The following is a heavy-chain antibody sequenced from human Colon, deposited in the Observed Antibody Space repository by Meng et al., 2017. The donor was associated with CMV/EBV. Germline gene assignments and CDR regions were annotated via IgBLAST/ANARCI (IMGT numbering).Heavy chain of an antibody. Sequence: QVQLVQSGAEVKKPGASVKVSCTASGYTFNSYPISWVRQAPGQGLEWMGWISTYNGNTNYAQKFQGRLTLTTDTFTSTAYMELRGLRSDDTAVYYCAREKATVTTFMLLYWGLGTLVTVSS. CDR3: AREKATVTTFMLLY. J-gene: IGHJ4*02. CDR1: GYTFNSYP. V-gene: IGHV1-18*01. CDR2: ISTYNGNT. D-gene: IGHD4-17*01.